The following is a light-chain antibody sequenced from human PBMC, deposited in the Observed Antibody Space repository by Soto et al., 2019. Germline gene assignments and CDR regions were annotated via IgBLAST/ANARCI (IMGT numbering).Light chain of an antibody. Sequence: SLLTQPASVSGSPGQSITISCTGTSSDVGGYNYVSWYQQHPGTAPKLMIYDVSNRPSGVSNRFSGSKSGNTASLTISGLQAEDEADYYCSSYTSSSTLYVFGTGTKVTVL. V-gene: IGLV2-14*01. CDR1: SSDVGGYNY. CDR3: SSYTSSSTLYV. J-gene: IGLJ1*01. CDR2: DVS.